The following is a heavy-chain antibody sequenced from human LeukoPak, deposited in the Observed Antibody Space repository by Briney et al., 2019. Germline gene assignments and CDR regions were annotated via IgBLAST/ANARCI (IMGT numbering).Heavy chain of an antibody. D-gene: IGHD1-26*01. V-gene: IGHV3-11*01. CDR3: ARDRYSGSYPLDY. CDR1: GFTFSDYY. J-gene: IGHJ4*02. CDR2: ISSSGSTI. Sequence: GGSLRLSCAASGFTFSDYYMSWIRQAPGKGLEWVSYISSSGSTIYYADSVKGRFTISRDNAKNSLYLQMNSLRAEDTAVYYCARDRYSGSYPLDYWGQGTLVTVSS.